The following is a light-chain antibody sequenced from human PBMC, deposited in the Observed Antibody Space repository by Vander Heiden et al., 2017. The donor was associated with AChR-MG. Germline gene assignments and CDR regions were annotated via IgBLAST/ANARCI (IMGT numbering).Light chain of an antibody. CDR1: RGHSGYA. CDR2: LNSDGSH. Sequence: QLVLTQSPSASASLGASVTLTCTLSRGHSGYAIAWQQQQPEKGPRYLMMLNSDGSHSKGDGIPDCFYGSSSGAARYLTISSLQAEDESYYYCQNWGTGFRGFGGGTRLTVL. CDR3: QNWGTGFRG. V-gene: IGLV4-69*01. J-gene: IGLJ3*02.